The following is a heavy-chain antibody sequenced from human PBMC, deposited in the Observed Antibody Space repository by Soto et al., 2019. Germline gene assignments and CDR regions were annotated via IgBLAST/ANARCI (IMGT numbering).Heavy chain of an antibody. CDR2: IRKKVNSYTT. V-gene: IGHV3-72*01. J-gene: IGHJ4*02. Sequence: LRLSFAASGFTFSDYYMDWGRQAPGHGLEWVGLIRKKVNSYTTEYAESVKDRFTVSRDDSKDSLYLQMNSLRTQDTALYYCVRVYYVPTTGYRLDVWDEGTLVTV. D-gene: IGHD3-9*01. CDR1: GFTFSDYY. CDR3: VRVYYVPTTGYRLDV.